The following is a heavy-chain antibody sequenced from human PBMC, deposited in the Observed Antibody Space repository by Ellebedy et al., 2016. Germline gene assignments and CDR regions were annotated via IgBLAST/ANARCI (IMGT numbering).Heavy chain of an antibody. D-gene: IGHD3-16*01. Sequence: GESLKISXAASGFTFSLYSMNWVRQAPGKGLEWVSSISSSSSYIYYADSVKGRFTISRDNAKNSLYLQMNSLRAEDTAVYYCARAWGGYFDLWGRGTLVTVSS. CDR3: ARAWGGYFDL. CDR1: GFTFSLYS. J-gene: IGHJ2*01. CDR2: ISSSSSYI. V-gene: IGHV3-21*01.